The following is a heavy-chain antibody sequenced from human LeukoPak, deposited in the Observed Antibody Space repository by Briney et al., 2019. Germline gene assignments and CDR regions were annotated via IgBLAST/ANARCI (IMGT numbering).Heavy chain of an antibody. V-gene: IGHV3-23*01. CDR2: ISGSGGST. CDR3: AKVVWGVVAAGFDY. D-gene: IGHD2-15*01. J-gene: IGHJ4*02. Sequence: PGGSLRLSCAASGFTFSSYAMSWVRQAPGKGLEWVSAISGSGGSTYYAGSVKGRFTISRDNSKNTLYLQMNSLRAEDTAVYYCAKVVWGVVAAGFDYWGQGTLVTVSS. CDR1: GFTFSSYA.